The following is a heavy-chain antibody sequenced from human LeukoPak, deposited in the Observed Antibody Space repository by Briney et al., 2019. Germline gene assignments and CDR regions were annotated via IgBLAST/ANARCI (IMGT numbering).Heavy chain of an antibody. J-gene: IGHJ3*02. CDR2: ISGSGASA. Sequence: GGSLRVSCAASGFTFNNYAMSWVRQAPGKGLEWVSAISGSGASAYYTGSVQGRFTVSRDNSKNTLYLQMNSLRADDTAVYYCAAPKDSSGYWGHDDAFDIWGQGTMVTVSS. D-gene: IGHD3-22*01. CDR3: AAPKDSSGYWGHDDAFDI. CDR1: GFTFNNYA. V-gene: IGHV3-23*01.